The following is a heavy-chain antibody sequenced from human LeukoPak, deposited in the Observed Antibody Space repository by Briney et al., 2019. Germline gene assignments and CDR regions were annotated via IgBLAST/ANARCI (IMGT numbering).Heavy chain of an antibody. CDR3: ARPGQLGSLYYGLDV. CDR2: FYYRRTL. V-gene: IGHV4-38-2*02. Sequence: SETLSLTCTVSGYSISSGYDWGWIRQPPGKGLEYIGSFYYRRTLYYNPSLKSRVTISVDTSKNQFSLKLSSVTAADTAVYYCARPGQLGSLYYGLDVWGQGTTVTVS. CDR1: GYSISSGYD. D-gene: IGHD3-10*01. J-gene: IGHJ6*02.